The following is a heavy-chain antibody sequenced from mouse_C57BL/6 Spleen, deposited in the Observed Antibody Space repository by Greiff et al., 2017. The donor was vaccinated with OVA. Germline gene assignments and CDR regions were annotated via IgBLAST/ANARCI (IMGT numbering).Heavy chain of an antibody. CDR1: GYTFTSYW. D-gene: IGHD1-1*01. J-gene: IGHJ4*01. CDR3: TRVNYYYGSGYNYAMDY. CDR2: IYPGNSDT. Sequence: EVHLVESGTVLARPGASVKMSCKTSGYTFTSYWMHWVKQRPGQGLEWIGAIYPGNSDTSYNQKFKGKAKLTAVTSASTAYMELSSLTNEDSAVYYCTRVNYYYGSGYNYAMDYWGQGTSVTVSS. V-gene: IGHV1-5*01.